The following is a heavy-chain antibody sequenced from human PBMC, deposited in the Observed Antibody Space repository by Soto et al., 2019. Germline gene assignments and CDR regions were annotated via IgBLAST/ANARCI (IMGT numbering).Heavy chain of an antibody. J-gene: IGHJ6*02. CDR1: GFTFSSYG. V-gene: IGHV3-30*18. CDR2: ISYDGSNK. Sequence: GGSLRLSCAASGFTFSSYGMHWVRQAPGKGLEWVAVISYDGSNKYYADSVKGRFTISRDNSKNTLYLQMNNLRDEDTAVYYCAKYHFYRCTSCYKSYYYYYYGMDVWGQWTTVTASS. CDR3: AKYHFYRCTSCYKSYYYYYYGMDV. D-gene: IGHD2-2*02.